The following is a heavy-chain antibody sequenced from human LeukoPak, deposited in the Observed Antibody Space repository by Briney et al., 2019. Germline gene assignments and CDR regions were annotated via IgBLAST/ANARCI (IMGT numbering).Heavy chain of an antibody. CDR3: ARHGEYYDYVWGSYRFDY. CDR2: IYHSGST. D-gene: IGHD3-16*02. J-gene: IGHJ4*02. V-gene: IGHV4-38-2*01. Sequence: SETLSLTCAVSGYSISSGYYWGWIRQPPGKGLEWIGSIYHSGSTYYNPSLKSRVTISVDTSKNQFSLKLSSVTAADTAAYYCARHGEYYDYVWGSYRFDYWGQGTLVTVS. CDR1: GYSISSGYY.